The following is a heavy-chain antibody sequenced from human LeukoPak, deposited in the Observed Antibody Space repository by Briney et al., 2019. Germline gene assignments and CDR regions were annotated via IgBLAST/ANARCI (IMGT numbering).Heavy chain of an antibody. CDR1: GFTFSSCA. J-gene: IGHJ3*02. D-gene: IGHD6-6*01. CDR3: ARGIAARLVGCAFDI. CDR2: ISSNGGST. V-gene: IGHV3-64*01. Sequence: SGGSLRLSCAASGFTFSSCAMHWVRHAPVKGLEYVSAISSNGGSTYYANSVKGRFTISRDNSKNTLYLQMGSLRGEDMAVYYCARGIAARLVGCAFDIWGQGTMVTVSS.